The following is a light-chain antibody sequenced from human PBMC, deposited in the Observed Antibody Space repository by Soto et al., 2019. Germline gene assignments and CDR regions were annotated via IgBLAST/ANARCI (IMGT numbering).Light chain of an antibody. CDR3: QKYNSASRT. Sequence: IQMTQSPSSLSASLVDRVTITCGACQGISNYLAWYQQKPGKVPKLLIYAASTLQSGVPSRFSGSGSGTDFTLTISSLQPEDVATYYCQKYNSASRTFGQGTKVDI. CDR1: QGISNY. J-gene: IGKJ1*01. CDR2: AAS. V-gene: IGKV1-27*01.